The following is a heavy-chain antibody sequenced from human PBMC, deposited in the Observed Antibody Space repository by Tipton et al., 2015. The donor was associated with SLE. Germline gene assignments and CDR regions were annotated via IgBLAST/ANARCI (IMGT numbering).Heavy chain of an antibody. V-gene: IGHV3-30*04. CDR3: ARDTGIEKDVDL. CDR2: ISYEDTNG. CDR1: GLSFDAYA. D-gene: IGHD6-13*01. J-gene: IGHJ2*01. Sequence: SLRLSCEASGLSFDAYAMHWVRQAPGKGLEWVALISYEDTNGFYADSVKGRFTISRVDSKNTLYLQMNSLRAEDTGVYYCARDTGIEKDVDLWGRGTLVTVSS.